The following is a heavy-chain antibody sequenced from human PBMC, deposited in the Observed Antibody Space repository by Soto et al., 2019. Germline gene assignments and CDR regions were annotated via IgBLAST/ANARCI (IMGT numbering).Heavy chain of an antibody. Sequence: PAEPLAVNWSVSGGSISSYYWSWIRQPPGKGLEWIGYIYYSGSTNYNPSLKSRVTISVDTSKNQFSLKLSSVTAADTAVYYCARHRNGGGAAGKFFDYWGQGTLVTVSS. CDR1: GGSISSYY. D-gene: IGHD6-13*01. CDR2: IYYSGST. CDR3: ARHRNGGGAAGKFFDY. V-gene: IGHV4-59*08. J-gene: IGHJ4*02.